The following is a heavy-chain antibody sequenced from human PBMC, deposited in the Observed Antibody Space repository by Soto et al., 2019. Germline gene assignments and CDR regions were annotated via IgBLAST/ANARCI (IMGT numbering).Heavy chain of an antibody. CDR1: GGTFSSYA. D-gene: IGHD3-22*01. J-gene: IGHJ3*02. CDR3: ARGGRYYYDSSGTGAFDI. CDR2: IIPIFGTA. V-gene: IGHV1-69*13. Sequence: ASVKVSCKASGGTFSSYAISWVRQAPGQGLEWMGGIIPIFGTANYAQKFQGRVTITADEPTSTAYMELSSLRSEDTAVYYCARGGRYYYDSSGTGAFDIWGQGTMVTVSS.